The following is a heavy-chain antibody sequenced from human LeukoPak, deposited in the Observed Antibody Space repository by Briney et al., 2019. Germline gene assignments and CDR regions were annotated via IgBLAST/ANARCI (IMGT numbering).Heavy chain of an antibody. CDR2: INPNSGGT. CDR1: GYTFTSYD. V-gene: IGHV1-2*02. J-gene: IGHJ1*01. Sequence: ASVKVSCKASGYTFTSYDINWVRQATGQGLEWMGWINPNSGGTNYAQKFQGRVTMTRDTSISTAYMELSRLRSDDTAVYYCASPRSHITMIVDPDLEFQHWGQGTLVTVSS. CDR3: ASPRSHITMIVDPDLEFQH. D-gene: IGHD3-22*01.